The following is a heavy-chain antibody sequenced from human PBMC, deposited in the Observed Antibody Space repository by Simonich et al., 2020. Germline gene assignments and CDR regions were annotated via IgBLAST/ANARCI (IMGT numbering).Heavy chain of an antibody. CDR1: GGSFSGYY. CDR3: ARCGLVNYDILTGYHNWFDP. CDR2: INHRGST. D-gene: IGHD3-9*01. V-gene: IGHV4-34*04. Sequence: QVQLQQWGAGLLKPSETLSLTCAVYGGSFSGYYWSWIRQPPGKGLEWIGEINHRGSTNENPTPKSQTNISVDTSKNQFSLKRSSVTSADTAVYYCARCGLVNYDILTGYHNWFDPWGQGTLVTVSS. J-gene: IGHJ5*02.